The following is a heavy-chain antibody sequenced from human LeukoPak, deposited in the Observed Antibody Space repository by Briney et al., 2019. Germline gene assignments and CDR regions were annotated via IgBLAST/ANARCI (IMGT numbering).Heavy chain of an antibody. CDR3: ARDKNYGSGSYYYDY. Sequence: QPGGSLRLSCAASGFTFSSHWMHWVRQAPGKGLVWVSRINSDGSSISYADSVKGRFTISRDNSKNTLYLQMNSLRAEDTAVYYCARDKNYGSGSYYYDYWGQGTLVTVSS. V-gene: IGHV3-74*01. CDR1: GFTFSSHW. D-gene: IGHD3-10*01. CDR2: INSDGSSI. J-gene: IGHJ4*02.